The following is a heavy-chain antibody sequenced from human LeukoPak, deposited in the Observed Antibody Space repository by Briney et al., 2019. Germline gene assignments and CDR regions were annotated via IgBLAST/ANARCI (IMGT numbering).Heavy chain of an antibody. Sequence: SQTLSLTCAISGDSVASNRAAWNWIRQSPSRGLEWLGRTYYRSKWYNEYAVSMKGRININPDSSRNQFSLQLNSMTPDDTAVYYCYGGRGRDYWGQGTLVTLSS. J-gene: IGHJ4*02. CDR1: GDSVASNRAA. CDR2: TYYRSKWYN. V-gene: IGHV6-1*01. D-gene: IGHD4-23*01. CDR3: YGGRGRDY.